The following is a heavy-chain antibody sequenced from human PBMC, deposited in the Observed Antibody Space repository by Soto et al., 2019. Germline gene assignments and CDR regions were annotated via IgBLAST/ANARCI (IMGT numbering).Heavy chain of an antibody. Sequence: ASVKVSFKASGYTFTSYGISWVRQAPGQGLEWMGWISAYNGNTNYAQKLQGRVTMTTDTSTSTAYMELRSLRSDDTAVYYCAREAVVVVAATYYYYYGMDVWGQGTTVTVSS. V-gene: IGHV1-18*01. J-gene: IGHJ6*02. D-gene: IGHD2-15*01. CDR2: ISAYNGNT. CDR1: GYTFTSYG. CDR3: AREAVVVVAATYYYYYGMDV.